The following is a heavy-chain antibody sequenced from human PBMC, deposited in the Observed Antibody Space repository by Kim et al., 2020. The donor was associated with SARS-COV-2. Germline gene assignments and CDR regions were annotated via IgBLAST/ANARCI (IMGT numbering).Heavy chain of an antibody. CDR2: TYYRSKWYN. Sequence: SQTLSLTCAISGDSVSSNSAAWNWIRQSPSRGLEWLGRTYYRSKWYNDYAVSVKSRITINPDTSKNQFSLQLNSVTPEDTAVYYCAREGFHNQWLLYYFDYWGQGTLVTVSS. J-gene: IGHJ4*02. CDR3: AREGFHNQWLLYYFDY. CDR1: GDSVSSNSAA. V-gene: IGHV6-1*01. D-gene: IGHD6-19*01.